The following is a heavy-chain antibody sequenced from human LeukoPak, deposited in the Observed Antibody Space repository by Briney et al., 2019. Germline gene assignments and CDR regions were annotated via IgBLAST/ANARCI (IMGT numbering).Heavy chain of an antibody. D-gene: IGHD1-26*01. CDR2: IKQDGSEK. V-gene: IGHV3-7*01. J-gene: IGHJ4*02. CDR1: GFTFSSYW. CDR3: ARRRYSGSSQHFDY. Sequence: GGSLRHSCAASGFTFSSYWRSWVRQAPGKGLEWVANIKQDGSEKYYVDSVKGRFTISRDNAKNSLYLQMNSLRAEDAAVYYCARRRYSGSSQHFDYWGLGTLVTVSS.